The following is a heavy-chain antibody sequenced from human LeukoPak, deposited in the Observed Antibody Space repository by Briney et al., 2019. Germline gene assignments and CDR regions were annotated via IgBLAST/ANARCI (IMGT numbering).Heavy chain of an antibody. CDR3: ARGYCSSTSCPDFDY. V-gene: IGHV4-38-2*02. CDR1: GYSISNGYY. Sequence: PSETLSLTCTVSGYSISNGYYWGWIRQPPGKGLEWIGSIYHSGSIYYNPSLKSRVTISVDTSKNQFSLKLTSVIAADTAVYYCARGYCSSTSCPDFDYWGQGTLVTVSS. J-gene: IGHJ4*02. D-gene: IGHD2-2*01. CDR2: IYHSGSI.